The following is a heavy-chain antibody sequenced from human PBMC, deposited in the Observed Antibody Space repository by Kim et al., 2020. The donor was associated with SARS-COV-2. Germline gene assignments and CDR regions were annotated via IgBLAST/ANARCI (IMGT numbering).Heavy chain of an antibody. CDR2: INHSGST. CDR3: ARKSSSLFAFDI. Sequence: SETLSLTCAVYGGSFSGYYWSWIRQPPGKGLEWIGEINHSGSTNYNPSLKSRVTISVDTSKNQFSLKLSSVTAADTAVYYCARKSSSLFAFDIWGQGTMVTVSS. V-gene: IGHV4-34*01. CDR1: GGSFSGYY. J-gene: IGHJ3*02. D-gene: IGHD6-13*01.